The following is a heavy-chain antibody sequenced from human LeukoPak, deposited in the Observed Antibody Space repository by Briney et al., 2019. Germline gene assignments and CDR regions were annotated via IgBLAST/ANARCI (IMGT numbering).Heavy chain of an antibody. V-gene: IGHV3-74*01. J-gene: IGHJ3*01. Sequence: GGSLRLSCAASGFTYNNYWMHWVRQAPGMGLVWVSSIRFDGGDTAYADSAKGRFTISRDNAKNTMFLQMNNLRAEDTAVYYCAKEIDGFDVWGQGTLVTVSS. CDR1: GFTYNNYW. CDR3: AKEIDGFDV. CDR2: IRFDGGDT.